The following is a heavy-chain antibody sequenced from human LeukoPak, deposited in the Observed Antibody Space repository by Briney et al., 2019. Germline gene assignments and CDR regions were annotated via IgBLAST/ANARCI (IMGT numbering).Heavy chain of an antibody. J-gene: IGHJ5*02. Sequence: PSETLSLTCAVYGGSFSGYYWSWIRQPPGKGLEWIGEINHSGSTNYNPSLKSRVTISVDTSKNQFSLKLSSVTAADTAVYYCARERGYSYGPWGQGTLVTVSS. D-gene: IGHD5-18*01. CDR3: ARERGYSYGP. CDR2: INHSGST. V-gene: IGHV4-34*01. CDR1: GGSFSGYY.